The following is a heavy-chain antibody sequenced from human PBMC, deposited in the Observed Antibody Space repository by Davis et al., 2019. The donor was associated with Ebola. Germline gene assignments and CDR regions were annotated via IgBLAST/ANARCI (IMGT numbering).Heavy chain of an antibody. CDR2: IDPSDSYT. J-gene: IGHJ4*02. V-gene: IGHV5-10-1*01. CDR1: CYRSTSYW. D-gene: IGHD3-22*01. Sequence: GAFLKTSCTCSCYRSTSYWTSSVRQIPGKGLEWMGRIDPSDSYTNYSPSFQGHVTISADKSISTAYLQWSSLKASDTAMYYCARQTPYFYHSSSYPDYWGQGTLVTVSS. CDR3: ARQTPYFYHSSSYPDY.